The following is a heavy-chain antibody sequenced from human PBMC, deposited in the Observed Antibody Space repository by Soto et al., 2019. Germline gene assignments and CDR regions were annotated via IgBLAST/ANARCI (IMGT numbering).Heavy chain of an antibody. CDR1: GGSISSGGYY. J-gene: IGHJ3*02. Sequence: SETLSLTCTVSGGSISSGGYYWSWIRQHPGKGLEWIGYIYYSGSNYYNPSLKSRVTISVDTTKNQFSLKLSSVTAADTAVYYCARVGNYVAIDIWGQGTMVTVSS. V-gene: IGHV4-31*03. CDR2: IYYSGSN. D-gene: IGHD4-4*01. CDR3: ARVGNYVAIDI.